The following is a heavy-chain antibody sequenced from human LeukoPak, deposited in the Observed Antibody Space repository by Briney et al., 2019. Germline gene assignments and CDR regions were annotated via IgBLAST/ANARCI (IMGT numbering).Heavy chain of an antibody. Sequence: GGSLRLSCAASGFTFTDYYMGWIRQTPGKGLEWVSYISSSGYTMYYTDSVRGRFTISRDNARSSLYLQMNSLRAEDTAVYYCARDLGYNYGDGMDVWGQGTTVTVSS. CDR2: ISSSGYTM. CDR1: GFTFTDYY. D-gene: IGHD5-18*01. CDR3: ARDLGYNYGDGMDV. J-gene: IGHJ6*02. V-gene: IGHV3-11*01.